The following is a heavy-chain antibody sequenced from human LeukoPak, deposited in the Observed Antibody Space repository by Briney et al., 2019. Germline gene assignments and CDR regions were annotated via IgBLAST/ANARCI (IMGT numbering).Heavy chain of an antibody. D-gene: IGHD3-22*01. V-gene: IGHV3-11*04. CDR3: ARDFYYYDSSGYYFPGGSDY. Sequence: KAGGSLRLSCAASGFIFSDYYMSWIRQAPAKGLEWVSYISSGGSTIYYADSVKGRFTISRDNAKNSLYLQMNSLRAEDTAVYYCARDFYYYDSSGYYFPGGSDYWGQGTLVTVSS. J-gene: IGHJ4*02. CDR1: GFIFSDYY. CDR2: ISSGGSTI.